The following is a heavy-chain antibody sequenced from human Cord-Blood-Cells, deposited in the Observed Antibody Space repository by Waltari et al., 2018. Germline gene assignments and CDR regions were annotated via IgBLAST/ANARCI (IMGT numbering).Heavy chain of an antibody. CDR1: GGSISSGGYY. CDR3: ASGSTGYSSSWYFDY. CDR2: IYYSGST. Sequence: QVQLQESGPGLVKPSQTLSLTCTVSGGSISSGGYYWSWIRQHPGKGLEWIGYIYYSGSTYSNPSLKSRVTISVDTSKNQFSLKLSSVTAADTAVYYCASGSTGYSSSWYFDYWGQGTLVTVSS. D-gene: IGHD6-13*01. J-gene: IGHJ4*02. V-gene: IGHV4-31*03.